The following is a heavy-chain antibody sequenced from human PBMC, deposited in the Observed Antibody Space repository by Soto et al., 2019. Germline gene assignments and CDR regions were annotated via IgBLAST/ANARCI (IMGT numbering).Heavy chain of an antibody. CDR1: GDSITSSSYY. CDR3: ARPVGVEQLPVNDALDI. J-gene: IGHJ3*02. V-gene: IGHV4-39*01. CDR2: ISYSGRT. D-gene: IGHD6-13*01. Sequence: QLQLQESGPGLVKPPETLSLTCTVSGDSITSSSYYWGWIRQPPGKGLEWIGSISYSGRTYYNPSLKVRVSIPVDTPKTHFPLNLSSVTAADTAVYYCARPVGVEQLPVNDALDIWGQGAMVTVSS.